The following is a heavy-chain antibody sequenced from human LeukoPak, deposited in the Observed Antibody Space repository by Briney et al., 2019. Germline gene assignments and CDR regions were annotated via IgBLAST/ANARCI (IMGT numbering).Heavy chain of an antibody. CDR1: SGSITSRY. V-gene: IGHV4-4*07. J-gene: IGHJ4*02. CDR3: AREIEMATQFDY. D-gene: IGHD5-24*01. Sequence: SETLSLTCSVSSGSITSRYWSWVRQPAGKGLEWIGRISTTGSTNSNPSLKNRVTMSLDTSKNQVSLKLGSVTAADTAVYYCAREIEMATQFDYWGQGTLVTVSS. CDR2: ISTTGST.